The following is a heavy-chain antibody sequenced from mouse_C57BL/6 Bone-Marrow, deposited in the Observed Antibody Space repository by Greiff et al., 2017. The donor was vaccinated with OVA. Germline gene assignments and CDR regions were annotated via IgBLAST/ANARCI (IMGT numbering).Heavy chain of an antibody. V-gene: IGHV1-74*01. Sequence: VQLQQPGAELVKPGASVKVSCKASGYTFTSYWMHWVKQRPGQGLEWIGRIHPSDSDTNYNQKFKGKATLTVDKSSSTAYMQPSSLTSEDSAVYYCAMGGSSYRFAYWGQGTLVTVSA. CDR2: IHPSDSDT. CDR1: GYTFTSYW. J-gene: IGHJ3*01. D-gene: IGHD1-1*01. CDR3: AMGGSSYRFAY.